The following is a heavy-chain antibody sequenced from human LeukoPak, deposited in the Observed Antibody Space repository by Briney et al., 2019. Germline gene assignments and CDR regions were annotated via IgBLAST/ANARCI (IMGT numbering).Heavy chain of an antibody. CDR3: ARGVVVAAKGNNWFDP. CDR2: IIPLFGTP. Sequence: GASVKVSCKASGYTFTSYGISWVRQAPGQGLEWMGGIIPLFGTPDYAQKFQDRLTITADKSTSTAYMELSSLRSEDTAVYYCARGVVVAAKGNNWFDPWGQGTLVTVSS. J-gene: IGHJ5*02. D-gene: IGHD2-15*01. V-gene: IGHV1-69*06. CDR1: GYTFTSYG.